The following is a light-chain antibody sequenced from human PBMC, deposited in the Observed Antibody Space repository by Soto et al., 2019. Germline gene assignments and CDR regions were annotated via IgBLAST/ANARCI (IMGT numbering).Light chain of an antibody. V-gene: IGLV2-8*01. CDR1: SSDVGGYNS. J-gene: IGLJ3*02. CDR3: SSYADSNNLV. Sequence: QSALTQHPSASGSPGQSVTISCAGTSSDVGGYNSVSWYQQHPGKAPKLMIYEVNKRPSGVPDRFSGSKSGNTASLTVSGLQAEDEADYYCSSYADSNNLVFGGGTQLTVL. CDR2: EVN.